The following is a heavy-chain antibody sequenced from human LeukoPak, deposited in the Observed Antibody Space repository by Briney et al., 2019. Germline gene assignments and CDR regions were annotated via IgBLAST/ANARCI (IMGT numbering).Heavy chain of an antibody. Sequence: PSETLSLTCTVSGGSISSSSYSWGWIRQPPGKGLEWIGSIYYSGSTYYNPSLKSRVTISVDTSKNQFSLKLSSVTAADTAVYYCARESRTYYDFWIEDYYYGMDVWGQGTTVTVSS. J-gene: IGHJ6*02. D-gene: IGHD3-3*01. CDR3: ARESRTYYDFWIEDYYYGMDV. CDR1: GGSISSSSYS. CDR2: IYYSGST. V-gene: IGHV4-39*02.